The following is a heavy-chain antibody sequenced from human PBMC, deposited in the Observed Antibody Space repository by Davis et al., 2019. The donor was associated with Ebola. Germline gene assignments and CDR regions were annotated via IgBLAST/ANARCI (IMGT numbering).Heavy chain of an antibody. J-gene: IGHJ6*02. D-gene: IGHD4-17*01. V-gene: IGHV3-7*03. Sequence: GESLKISCAASGFSFSSYWMSWVRQAPGKGLEWVANIKQDGTEKYYVDSVKGRFTISRDNAKNSLYLQMNSLRAEDTAVYYCAREGYGAGGMDVWGQGTTVTVSS. CDR2: IKQDGTEK. CDR3: AREGYGAGGMDV. CDR1: GFSFSSYW.